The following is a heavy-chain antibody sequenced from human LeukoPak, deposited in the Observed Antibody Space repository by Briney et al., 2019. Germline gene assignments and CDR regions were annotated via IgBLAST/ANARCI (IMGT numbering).Heavy chain of an antibody. CDR3: ARGQYSGYDYGIDY. D-gene: IGHD5-12*01. Sequence: GGSLRLSCAASGFTVSSNYMSWVRQAPGKGLEWVSVIYSGGSTYYADSVKGRFTISRDNSKNTLYLQMNSLRAEDTAVYYCARGQYSGYDYGIDYWGQGTLVTVSS. J-gene: IGHJ4*02. CDR2: IYSGGST. V-gene: IGHV3-66*01. CDR1: GFTVSSNY.